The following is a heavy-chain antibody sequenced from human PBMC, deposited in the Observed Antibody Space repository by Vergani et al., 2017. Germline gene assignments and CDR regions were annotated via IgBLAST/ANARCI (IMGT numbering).Heavy chain of an antibody. J-gene: IGHJ4*02. CDR1: GGSFSDYY. V-gene: IGHV4-34*01. CDR2: INLSGRT. Sequence: QVQLQQWGPGLLKPSETLSLTCAVYGGSFSDYYWCWIRKPPRTGVERIGEINLSGRTNYNQTLKSRVTISVDTSKNQFPLKLSPVTAADTAVYYCPRGPLGSGRNWGQGTLVTVSS. CDR3: PRGPLGSGRN. D-gene: IGHD3-10*01.